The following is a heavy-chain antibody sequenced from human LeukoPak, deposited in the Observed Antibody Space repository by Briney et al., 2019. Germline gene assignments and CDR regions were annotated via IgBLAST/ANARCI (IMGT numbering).Heavy chain of an antibody. CDR2: VFYSRVT. Sequence: PSETLSLTCTVSGASIRGYYWGWIRQPPGKGLGCIGHVFYSRVTNYNPSLKSRVTISLDTSKNQVSLKLSSLTAADTALYYCASRLQLADGGQAFDIWGQGTMVTVSS. J-gene: IGHJ3*02. V-gene: IGHV4-59*01. CDR3: ASRLQLADGGQAFDI. CDR1: GASIRGYY. D-gene: IGHD6-13*01.